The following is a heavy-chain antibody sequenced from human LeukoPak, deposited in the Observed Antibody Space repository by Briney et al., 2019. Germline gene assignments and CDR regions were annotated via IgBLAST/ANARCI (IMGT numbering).Heavy chain of an antibody. V-gene: IGHV3-48*03. Sequence: GGSLRLSCAASGFTFSSYEMNWVRQAPGKGLEWVSYISSSGSTIYYADSVKGRFTISRDNAVNTLYLQMNSLRAEDTAVYYCAKQVQISVNYFDYWGQGTLVTVSS. D-gene: IGHD5-18*01. CDR1: GFTFSSYE. CDR2: ISSSGSTI. J-gene: IGHJ4*02. CDR3: AKQVQISVNYFDY.